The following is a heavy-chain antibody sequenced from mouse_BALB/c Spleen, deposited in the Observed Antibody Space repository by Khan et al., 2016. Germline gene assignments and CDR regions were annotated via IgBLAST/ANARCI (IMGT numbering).Heavy chain of an antibody. CDR1: GASITSVY. CDR2: LSYSGST. V-gene: IGHV3-8*02. CDR3: AGYDCYFSDY. D-gene: IGHD2-3*01. J-gene: IGHJ2*01. Sequence: EVQLQESGPSLVKPSQTLSFTCSVTGASITSVYWYWIRKFPGNKLEYMGYLSYSGSTYYNRFLKSRISIPRDTSRHQYFLQLNSVTTAAKATYYCAGYDCYFSDYWGHGTPLTL.